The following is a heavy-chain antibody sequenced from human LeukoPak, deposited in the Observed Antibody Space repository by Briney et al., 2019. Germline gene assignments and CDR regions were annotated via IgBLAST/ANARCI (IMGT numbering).Heavy chain of an antibody. V-gene: IGHV1-46*01. Sequence: GASVKVSCKASGYTFTRYYMHWVRQAPGQGLEWMGIINPSGGSTSYAQKFQGRVTMTRDTSTSTVYMELSSLRSEDTAVYYCARTGYSSGFPHYYYYYGMDVWGQGTTVTVSS. CDR3: ARTGYSSGFPHYYYYYGMDV. D-gene: IGHD6-19*01. CDR2: INPSGGST. J-gene: IGHJ6*02. CDR1: GYTFTRYY.